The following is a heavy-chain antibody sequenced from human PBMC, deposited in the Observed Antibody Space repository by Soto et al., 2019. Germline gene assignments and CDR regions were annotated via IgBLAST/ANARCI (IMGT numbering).Heavy chain of an antibody. Sequence: PSETLSLTXTVSGGSISSYYWSWIRQPPGKGLEWIGYIYYSGSTNYNPSLKSRVTISVDTSKNQFSLKLSSVTAADTAVYYCARVSDHGFDYWGQGTLVTVSS. CDR2: IYYSGST. J-gene: IGHJ4*02. D-gene: IGHD4-17*01. CDR1: GGSISSYY. CDR3: ARVSDHGFDY. V-gene: IGHV4-59*01.